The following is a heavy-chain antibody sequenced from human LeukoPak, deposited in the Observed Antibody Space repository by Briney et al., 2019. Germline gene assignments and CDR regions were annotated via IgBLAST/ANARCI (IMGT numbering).Heavy chain of an antibody. J-gene: IGHJ4*02. Sequence: QPGASLRLSCAASGFIFRNDAMSWVRQAPGKGLEWVSAITGSGDTTYYADSVKGRFTISRDNSKNTLYVEMNTLRAEDTAVYYCAKWGDYDILTGYYVSDFWGQGTLVTVSS. D-gene: IGHD3-9*01. CDR2: ITGSGDTT. V-gene: IGHV3-23*01. CDR3: AKWGDYDILTGYYVSDF. CDR1: GFIFRNDA.